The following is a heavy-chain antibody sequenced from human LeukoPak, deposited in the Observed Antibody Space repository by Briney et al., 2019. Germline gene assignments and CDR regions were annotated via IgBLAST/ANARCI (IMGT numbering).Heavy chain of an antibody. CDR3: ARDLGADPYYFDN. J-gene: IGHJ4*02. CDR1: GYSISSAYY. CDR2: MYHSGST. Sequence: SETLSLTCSVSGYSISSAYYWGWIRQPPGKGLEWIGTMYHSGSTNYNPSLKSRVTISVDTPKNQFSLKLSSVTAADTAVYYCARDLGADPYYFDNWGQGTLVSVSS. V-gene: IGHV4-38-2*02.